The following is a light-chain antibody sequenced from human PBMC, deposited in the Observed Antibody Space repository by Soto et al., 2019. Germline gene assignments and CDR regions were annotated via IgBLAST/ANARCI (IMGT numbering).Light chain of an antibody. V-gene: IGKV4-1*01. CDR2: WAS. CDR3: QQYYSTPLT. J-gene: IGKJ4*01. CDR1: QSVLYSSDNKNY. Sequence: DIVMTQSPDSLAVSLGERATINCKSSQSVLYSSDNKNYLAWYQQKPGQPPKLVIYWASTRESGVPDRFSGSGSGADFTLTISSLQAEDVAVYYCQQYYSTPLTFGGGNKLEIK.